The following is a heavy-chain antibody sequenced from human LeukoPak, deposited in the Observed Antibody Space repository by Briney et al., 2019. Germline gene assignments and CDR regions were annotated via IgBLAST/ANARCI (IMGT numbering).Heavy chain of an antibody. J-gene: IGHJ6*03. Sequence: SETLSLTCTVSGGSINTYYWRWIRQPAGKGLEWIGRIYTSGSTDYNPSLKSRVTMSVDTSKNQFSLKLNSVTAADTAVYYCARERGLWPAYDYCMDVWGKGTMVTVSS. CDR2: IYTSGST. CDR3: ARERGLWPAYDYCMDV. V-gene: IGHV4-4*07. D-gene: IGHD3-16*01. CDR1: GGSINTYY.